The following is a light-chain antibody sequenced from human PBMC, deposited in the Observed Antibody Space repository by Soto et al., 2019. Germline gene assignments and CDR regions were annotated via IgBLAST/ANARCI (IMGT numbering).Light chain of an antibody. Sequence: DIQMTHSPSSRSASVVDRVTITFQASQDISNYLNWYQQKPGKAPKALIYDVSSLESGVPSRFSGSGSGTDSTLTISRLEPEDFAVYFCQRHGSSPLITFGQGTRLEIK. CDR1: QDISNY. V-gene: IGKV1-33*01. CDR2: DVS. CDR3: QRHGSSPLIT. J-gene: IGKJ5*01.